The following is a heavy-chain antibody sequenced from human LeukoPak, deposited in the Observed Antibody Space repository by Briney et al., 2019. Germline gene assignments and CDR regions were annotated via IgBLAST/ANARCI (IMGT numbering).Heavy chain of an antibody. Sequence: SETLSLTCAVYGGSFSGYYWSWICQPPGKGLEWIGEINHSGSTNYNPSLKSRVTISVDTSKNQFSLKLSSVTAADTAVYYCASDETTVTISGFYWGQGTLVTVSS. CDR2: INHSGST. CDR1: GGSFSGYY. J-gene: IGHJ4*02. D-gene: IGHD4-11*01. V-gene: IGHV4-34*01. CDR3: ASDETTVTISGFY.